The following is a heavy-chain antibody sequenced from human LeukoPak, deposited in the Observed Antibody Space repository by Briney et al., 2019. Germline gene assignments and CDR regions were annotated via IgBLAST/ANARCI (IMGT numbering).Heavy chain of an antibody. J-gene: IGHJ4*02. V-gene: IGHV4-34*01. Sequence: SETLSLTCAVYGGSFSGYYWSRIRQPPGKGLEWIGEINHSGSTNYNPSLKSRVTISVDKSKNQFSLKLSSVTAADTAVYYCASRYGDYGGGDYWGQGTLVTVSS. CDR2: INHSGST. CDR3: ASRYGDYGGGDY. CDR1: GGSFSGYY. D-gene: IGHD4-17*01.